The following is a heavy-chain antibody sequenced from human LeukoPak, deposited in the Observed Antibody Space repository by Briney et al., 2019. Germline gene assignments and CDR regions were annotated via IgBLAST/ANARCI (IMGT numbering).Heavy chain of an antibody. CDR2: MSGRGGST. D-gene: IGHD3-3*01. CDR3: AKLNDFWSGYSDY. CDR1: GFTLSSYA. V-gene: IGHV3-23*01. Sequence: PGGSLRLSCAASGFTLSSYAMSWVRGAPGKGVEGGSAMSGRGGSTYCADSVKGRFTISRDNSKNTLYLQMNSLRAEDTAVYYCAKLNDFWSGYSDYWGQGTLVTVSS. J-gene: IGHJ4*02.